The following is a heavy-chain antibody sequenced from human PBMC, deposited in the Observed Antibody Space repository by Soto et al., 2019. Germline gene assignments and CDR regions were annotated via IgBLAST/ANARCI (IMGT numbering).Heavy chain of an antibody. CDR2: ISDDSSYI. CDR1: GFMFSAYT. J-gene: IGHJ1*01. V-gene: IGHV3-21*06. CDR3: ATPYYFNH. D-gene: IGHD3-16*01. Sequence: PVGSLRLSCAASGFMFSAYTMNWVRQAPGKGLEWLSSISDDSSYIDYADSLRGRFTVSIDNARNSLYLQIASLGVEDTAVYYCATPYYFNHWGPGTLVTVSS.